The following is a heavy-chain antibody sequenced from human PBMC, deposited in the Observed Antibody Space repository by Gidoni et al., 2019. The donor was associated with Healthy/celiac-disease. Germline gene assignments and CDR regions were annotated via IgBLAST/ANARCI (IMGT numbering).Heavy chain of an antibody. CDR2: IYYSGST. CDR1: GGSISSSSYY. J-gene: IGHJ4*02. V-gene: IGHV4-39*01. CDR3: ARLTLPATAIWFDY. D-gene: IGHD2-2*02. Sequence: QLQLQESGPGLVKPSETLSLTCTVSGGSISSSSYYWGWIRQPPGKGLEWIGSIYYSGSTYYNPSLKSRVTISVDTSKNQFSLKLSSVTAADTAVYYCARLTLPATAIWFDYWGQGTLVTVSS.